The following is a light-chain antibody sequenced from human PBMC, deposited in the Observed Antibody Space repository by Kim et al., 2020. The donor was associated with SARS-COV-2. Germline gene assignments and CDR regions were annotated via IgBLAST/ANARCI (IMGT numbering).Light chain of an antibody. CDR3: QVWDVTTDHVV. CDR2: YDV. V-gene: IGLV3-21*04. J-gene: IGLJ3*02. Sequence: SYELTQPPSVSVAPGKTASITCGADDIGSKSVHWYQQKPGQAPVLVIYYDVDRPSGIPERFSGSNSGNTATLTISRVEDGDEADYYCQVWDVTTDHVVFG. CDR1: DIGSKS.